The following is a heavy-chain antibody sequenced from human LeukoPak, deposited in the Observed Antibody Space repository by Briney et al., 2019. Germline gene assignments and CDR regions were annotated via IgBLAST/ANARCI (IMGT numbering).Heavy chain of an antibody. V-gene: IGHV3-30*02. Sequence: GGSLRLYCAASGFIFSTYGMHWVRQSPGKGLEWVAFIRYAGSNKYYADSVKGRFTISRDNSKNTLYLQMNSLRAEDTAVYYCARLATHGDYWGQGTLVTVSS. D-gene: IGHD5-24*01. CDR2: IRYAGSNK. CDR3: ARLATHGDY. CDR1: GFIFSTYG. J-gene: IGHJ4*02.